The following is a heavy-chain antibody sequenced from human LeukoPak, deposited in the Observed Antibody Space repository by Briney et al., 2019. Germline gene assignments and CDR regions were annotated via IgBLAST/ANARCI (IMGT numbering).Heavy chain of an antibody. Sequence: GSLRLSCAASGFTFSSYAMHWVRQAPGKGLEWVAVISYDGSNKYYADSVKGRFTISRDNSKNTLYLQMNSLRAEDTAVYYCAKAGYSSSWYYFDYWGQGTLVTVSS. CDR3: AKAGYSSSWYYFDY. CDR1: GFTFSSYA. V-gene: IGHV3-30*04. J-gene: IGHJ4*02. D-gene: IGHD6-13*01. CDR2: ISYDGSNK.